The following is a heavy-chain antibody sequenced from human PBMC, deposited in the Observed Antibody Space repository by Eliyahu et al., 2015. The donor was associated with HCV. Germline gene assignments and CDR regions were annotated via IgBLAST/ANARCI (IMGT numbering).Heavy chain of an antibody. D-gene: IGHD1-20*01. J-gene: IGHJ6*02. Sequence: TYYNPSLKSRVTISVDTSKNQFSLKLSSVTAADTAVYYCARDRITGTTGYYYGMDVWGQGTTVTVSS. CDR2: T. CDR3: ARDRITGTTGYYYGMDV. V-gene: IGHV4-31*02.